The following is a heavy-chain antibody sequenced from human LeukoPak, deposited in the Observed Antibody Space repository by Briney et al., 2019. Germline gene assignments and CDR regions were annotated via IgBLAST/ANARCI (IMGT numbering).Heavy chain of an antibody. J-gene: IGHJ4*02. CDR2: ISYDGSNK. Sequence: PGGSLRLSCAVSGFTFSSYGMHCVPQAPGKGREGVAVISYDGSNKYYADSVKGRFTISRDNSKNTLYLQMNSLRAEDTAVYYCAKGTNPNCCDSSGYFDYWGQGTLVTVSS. CDR3: AKGTNPNCCDSSGYFDY. CDR1: GFTFSSYG. V-gene: IGHV3-30*18. D-gene: IGHD3-22*01.